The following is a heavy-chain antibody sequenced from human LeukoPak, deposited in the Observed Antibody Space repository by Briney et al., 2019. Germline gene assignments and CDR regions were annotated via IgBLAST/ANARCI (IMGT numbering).Heavy chain of an antibody. V-gene: IGHV3-33*01. D-gene: IGHD5-12*01. CDR3: ARERGYSGRYYGMDV. Sequence: PGGSLRLSCAASGFTFSSYGIHWVRQAPGKGLEWVAVIWYDGSNKYYADSVKGRFTISRDNSKNTLYLQMNSLRAEDTAVYYCARERGYSGRYYGMDVWGQGTTVTVSS. J-gene: IGHJ6*02. CDR2: IWYDGSNK. CDR1: GFTFSSYG.